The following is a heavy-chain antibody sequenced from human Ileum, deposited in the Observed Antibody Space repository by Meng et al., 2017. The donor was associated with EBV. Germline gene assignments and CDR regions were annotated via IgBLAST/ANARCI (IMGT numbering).Heavy chain of an antibody. CDR1: GFRLRSKY. V-gene: IGHV3-53*01. D-gene: IGHD1-26*01. CDR2: IKNRCST. CDR3: ARGVCIVPVD. J-gene: IGHJ4*02. Sequence: GGWIQPRRALRPACAASGFRLRSKYLSLVPQTPCYELEWHSNIKNRCSTYYAHSVKGRFTISRDNSKNTLYLQMNNLRVDDTAVYYWARGVCIVPVDRGQGTLVTVSS.